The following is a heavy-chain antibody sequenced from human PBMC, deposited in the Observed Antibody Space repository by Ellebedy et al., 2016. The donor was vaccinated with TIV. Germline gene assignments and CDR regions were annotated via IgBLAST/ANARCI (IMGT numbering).Heavy chain of an antibody. Sequence: GESLKISCAASGFTFSSYWMSWVRQAPGKGLEWVANIKQDGSEKYYVDSVKGRFTISRDNAKNSLYLQMNSLRAADTAVYFCARCPYVDTSMVPDLWGRGTLVTVSS. J-gene: IGHJ2*01. CDR2: IKQDGSEK. CDR1: GFTFSSYW. D-gene: IGHD5-18*01. CDR3: ARCPYVDTSMVPDL. V-gene: IGHV3-7*03.